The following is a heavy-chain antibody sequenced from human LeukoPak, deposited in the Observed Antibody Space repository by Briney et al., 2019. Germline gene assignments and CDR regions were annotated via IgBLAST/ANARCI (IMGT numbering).Heavy chain of an antibody. CDR2: IYYNGNT. J-gene: IGHJ4*02. Sequence: SETLSLTCTVSGGSISSYYWSWIRQPPGKGLEWIGYIYYNGNTNYNPSLKSRVTISVDTSKNQFSLKLSSVTAADTAVYYCARSLATYYFDYWGQGTLVTVSS. CDR3: ARSLATYYFDY. V-gene: IGHV4-59*01. CDR1: GGSISSYY. D-gene: IGHD5-12*01.